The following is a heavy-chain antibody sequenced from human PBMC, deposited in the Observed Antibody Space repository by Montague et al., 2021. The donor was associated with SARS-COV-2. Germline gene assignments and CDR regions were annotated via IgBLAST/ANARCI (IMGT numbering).Heavy chain of an antibody. Sequence: TLSLTCTVSGGSISSGGYYWSWIRQHPGKGLEWIGYIYYSGSTYYNPSLKSRVTISVDTSKNQFSLKLSPVTAADTAVYYCARAYITMIVVVSAFDIWGQGTMVTVSS. CDR3: ARAYITMIVVVSAFDI. J-gene: IGHJ3*02. D-gene: IGHD3-22*01. V-gene: IGHV4-31*03. CDR2: IYYSGST. CDR1: GGSISSGGYY.